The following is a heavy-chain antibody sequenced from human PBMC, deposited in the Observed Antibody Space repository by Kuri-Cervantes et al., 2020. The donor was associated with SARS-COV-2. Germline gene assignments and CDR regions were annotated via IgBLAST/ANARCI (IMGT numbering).Heavy chain of an antibody. Sequence: ASVKVSCKASGYTFTGYYMHWVRQAPGQGLEWMGWMNPNSGNTGYAQKFQGRVTMTRNTSIRTAYMELSSLRSEDTAVYYCARGRETYYDFWSGPEPYYIDVWGKGTTVTVSS. J-gene: IGHJ6*03. V-gene: IGHV1-8*02. CDR1: GYTFTGYY. CDR3: ARGRETYYDFWSGPEPYYIDV. D-gene: IGHD3-3*01. CDR2: MNPNSGNT.